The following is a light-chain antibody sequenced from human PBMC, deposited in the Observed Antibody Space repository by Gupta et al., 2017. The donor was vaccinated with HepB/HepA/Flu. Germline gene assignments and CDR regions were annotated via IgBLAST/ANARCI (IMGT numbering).Light chain of an antibody. V-gene: IGLV3-1*01. J-gene: IGLJ1*01. Sequence: SYDLSQPPSVPASPGQTVSISCSGDKLEDKYVSWYQQRPGQSPVLVIFKDIKRPSEIPERFSGSNSGNTATLTISGAQALDEADYFCQAWDGSAAVFGAGTKVTVL. CDR2: KDI. CDR1: KLEDKY. CDR3: QAWDGSAAV.